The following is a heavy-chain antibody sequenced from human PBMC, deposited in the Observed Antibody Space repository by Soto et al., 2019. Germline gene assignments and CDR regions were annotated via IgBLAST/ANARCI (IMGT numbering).Heavy chain of an antibody. CDR2: IYYSGST. V-gene: IGHV4-59*08. J-gene: IGHJ5*02. CDR3: ARQGYDILTGSHSTANWFDP. CDR1: GGSISSYY. D-gene: IGHD3-9*01. Sequence: PSETLSLTCTVSGGSISSYYWSWIRQPPGKGLEWIGYIYYSGSTNYNPSLKSRVTISVDTSKNQFSLKLSSVTAADTAVYYCARQGYDILTGSHSTANWFDPWGQGTLVTVSS.